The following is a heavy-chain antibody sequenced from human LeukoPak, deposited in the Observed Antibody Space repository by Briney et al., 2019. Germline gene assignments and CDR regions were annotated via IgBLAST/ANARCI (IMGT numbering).Heavy chain of an antibody. V-gene: IGHV4-59*01. CDR1: GGSINTYY. CDR3: ARDRVGATPGYYYYGMDV. D-gene: IGHD1-26*01. Sequence: SETLSLTCAVSGGSINTYYWSWIRQPPGKGLEWIGYIYYGGSTNYNPSLKSRVTISVDTSKNQFFLKLSAVTAADTAVYYCARDRVGATPGYYYYGMDVWGQGTTVTVSS. J-gene: IGHJ6*02. CDR2: IYYGGST.